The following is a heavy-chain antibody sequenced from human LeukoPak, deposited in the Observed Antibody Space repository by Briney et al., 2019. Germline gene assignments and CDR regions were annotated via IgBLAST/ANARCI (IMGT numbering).Heavy chain of an antibody. D-gene: IGHD6-19*01. CDR2: INWNSGNI. V-gene: IGHV3-9*01. CDR1: GFPFDDSA. Sequence: GGSLRLSCAASGFPFDDSAMHWVQQAPGKGLEWVSGINWNSGNINYADSVRGRFTVSRDNAKNSLYLQMNSLKTEDTAFYYCARGLPGYTSGWSIDYWGQGTLVTVSS. J-gene: IGHJ4*02. CDR3: ARGLPGYTSGWSIDY.